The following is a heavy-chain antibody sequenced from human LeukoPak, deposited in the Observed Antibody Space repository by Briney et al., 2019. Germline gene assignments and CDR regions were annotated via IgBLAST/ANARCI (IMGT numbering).Heavy chain of an antibody. V-gene: IGHV4-4*07. CDR2: IYTTGTA. CDR1: GGSIGPYY. J-gene: IGHJ3*02. Sequence: SETLSLTCIISGGSIGPYYWSWIRQAAGKGPEWIGRIYTTGTADYNPSLKGRVFLSVDTSKNQFSLKVTFVTAADTAVYYCARDHSSSSWMDSFEIWGPGTKVTVSS. D-gene: IGHD6-6*01. CDR3: ARDHSSSSWMDSFEI.